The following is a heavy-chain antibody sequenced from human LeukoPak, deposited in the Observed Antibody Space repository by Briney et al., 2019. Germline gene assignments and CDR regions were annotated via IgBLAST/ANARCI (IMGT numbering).Heavy chain of an antibody. J-gene: IGHJ5*02. CDR1: GGSISSGSHY. D-gene: IGHD5-24*01. V-gene: IGHV4-61*02. Sequence: SQTLSLTCTVSGGSISSGSHYWSWIRQPAGKGLGWIGRIYTSGSTNYNPSLKSRVTISVDTSKNQFSLKLSSVTAADTAVYYCARDLETWGQGTLVTVSS. CDR2: IYTSGST. CDR3: ARDLET.